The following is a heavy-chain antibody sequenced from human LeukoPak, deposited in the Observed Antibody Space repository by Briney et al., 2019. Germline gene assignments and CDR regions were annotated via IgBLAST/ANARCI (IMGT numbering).Heavy chain of an antibody. D-gene: IGHD3-16*01. CDR3: AKDRNWGSGAFDI. J-gene: IGHJ3*02. CDR1: GFTVSNNY. V-gene: IGHV3-23*01. CDR2: TSGSGGGT. Sequence: PGGSLRLSCATSGFTVSNNYMSWVRQAPGKGLEWVSGTSGSGGGTYYADSVKGRFTISRENSKNTLYLQMNSLRAEDTAVYYCAKDRNWGSGAFDIWGQGTMVTVSS.